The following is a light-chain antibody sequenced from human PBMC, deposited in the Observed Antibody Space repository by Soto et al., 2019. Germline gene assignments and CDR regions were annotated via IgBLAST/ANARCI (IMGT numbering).Light chain of an antibody. CDR3: QQYNKWPLT. J-gene: IGKJ3*01. CDR1: QSVNNN. CDR2: SAS. Sequence: EIVITQSPVTLSVSPGERATLSCTASQSVNNNVAWYQQKPGHTPRLLIYSASIGATGTPARFSGSGSGSDFTLTISSLQSEDFAVYYCQQYNKWPLTVGPGTKVDIK. V-gene: IGKV3-15*01.